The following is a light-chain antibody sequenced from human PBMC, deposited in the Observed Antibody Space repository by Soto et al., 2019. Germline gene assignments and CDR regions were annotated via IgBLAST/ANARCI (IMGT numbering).Light chain of an antibody. CDR3: QQYNDNWT. CDR1: QSISSW. CDR2: KAS. Sequence: DIQMTQSPSTLSASVGDRVTITCRASQSISSWLAWHQQKPGKAPRRLIYKASNLESGVPSRFSGSGSGTEFTLTITSLQPDDSATYYCQQYNDNWTFGQGTKVEIK. J-gene: IGKJ1*01. V-gene: IGKV1-5*03.